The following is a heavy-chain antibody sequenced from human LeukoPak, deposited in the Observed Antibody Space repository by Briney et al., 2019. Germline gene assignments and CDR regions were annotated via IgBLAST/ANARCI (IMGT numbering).Heavy chain of an antibody. Sequence: SVKVSGKASGGTFSRYAISWVRQAPGQGLEWMGGIIPIFGTANYAQKFQGRITITADDSTSTAYMELSSLRSEDTAVYYCARVYLKRDYYDSSAYFSFDYWGQGTLVTVSS. J-gene: IGHJ4*02. CDR2: IIPIFGTA. CDR1: GGTFSRYA. V-gene: IGHV1-69*13. D-gene: IGHD3-22*01. CDR3: ARVYLKRDYYDSSAYFSFDY.